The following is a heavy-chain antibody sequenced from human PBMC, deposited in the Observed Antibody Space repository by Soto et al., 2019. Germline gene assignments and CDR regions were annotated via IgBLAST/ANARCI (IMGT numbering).Heavy chain of an antibody. V-gene: IGHV3-23*01. CDR3: AKADSSSFAGEFDY. Sequence: GGSLRLSCAASGFTFSSYAMSWVRQAPGKGLEWVSAISGSGGSTYYADSVKGRFTISRDNSKNTLYLQMNSLRAEDTAVYYWAKADSSSFAGEFDYWGQGTLVTVSS. CDR1: GFTFSSYA. J-gene: IGHJ4*02. CDR2: ISGSGGST. D-gene: IGHD6-13*01.